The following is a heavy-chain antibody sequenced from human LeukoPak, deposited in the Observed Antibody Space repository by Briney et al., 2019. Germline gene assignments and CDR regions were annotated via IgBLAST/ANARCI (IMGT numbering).Heavy chain of an antibody. J-gene: IGHJ4*02. CDR1: GFTFSSYG. V-gene: IGHV3-30*18. CDR2: ISYDGRNK. D-gene: IGHD2-2*02. CDR3: AKDYCSSTSCYIFDN. Sequence: PGGSLRLSCAASGFTFSSYGMHWVRQAPGKGLEWAAVISYDGRNKYYADSVKGRFTISRDKFKNTLYLQMNSLRDEDTAVYYCAKDYCSSTSCYIFDNWGQGTLVTVSS.